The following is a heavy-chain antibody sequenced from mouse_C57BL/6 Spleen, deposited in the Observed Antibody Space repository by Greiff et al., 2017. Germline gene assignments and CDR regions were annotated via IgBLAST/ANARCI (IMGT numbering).Heavy chain of an antibody. Sequence: GGGLVQPKGSLKLSCAASGFSFNTYAMNWVRQAPGKGLEWVARIRSKSNNYATYYADSVKDRFTISRDDSESMLYLQMNNLKTEDTAMYYCVRHPIRGGFDYWGQGTTLTVSS. CDR1: GFSFNTYA. V-gene: IGHV10-1*01. D-gene: IGHD2-12*01. CDR2: IRSKSNNYAT. J-gene: IGHJ2*01. CDR3: VRHPIRGGFDY.